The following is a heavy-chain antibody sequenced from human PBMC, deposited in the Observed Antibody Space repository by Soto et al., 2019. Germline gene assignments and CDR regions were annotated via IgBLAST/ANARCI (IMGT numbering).Heavy chain of an antibody. V-gene: IGHV1-18*01. Sequence: QVQLVQSGAEVKKPGASVTVSCKVSGNIFTTDGVTWVRQAPGQGLEWMGWISTSNGDTNYAQQLQGRVTMTTDTSTNTAYMEVRSLRSDDTAVYFCARDVGNGYGYGYGYWGQGTLVTVSS. CDR3: ARDVGNGYGYGYGY. CDR2: ISTSNGDT. J-gene: IGHJ4*02. CDR1: GNIFTTDG. D-gene: IGHD5-18*01.